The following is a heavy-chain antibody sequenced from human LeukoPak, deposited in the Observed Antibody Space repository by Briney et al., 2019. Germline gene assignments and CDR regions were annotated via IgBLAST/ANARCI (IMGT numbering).Heavy chain of an antibody. Sequence: ASVKVSCKASGYTFTGYYMHWVRQAPGQGLEWMGWINPNSGGTNYAQKFQGRVTMTRDTSISTAYMELSRLRSDDTAVYYCARVHCSGGSCYSLDYWGQGTLVTVSS. CDR2: INPNSGGT. J-gene: IGHJ4*02. V-gene: IGHV1-2*02. CDR3: ARVHCSGGSCYSLDY. D-gene: IGHD2-15*01. CDR1: GYTFTGYY.